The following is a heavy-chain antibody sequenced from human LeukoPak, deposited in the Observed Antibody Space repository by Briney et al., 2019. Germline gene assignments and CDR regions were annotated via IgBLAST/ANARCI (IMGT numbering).Heavy chain of an antibody. J-gene: IGHJ6*02. CDR1: GFTFSSYS. Sequence: PGGSLRLSCAASGFTFSSYSMNWVRQAPGKGLEWVSSIISSSSYTNYADSVKGRFTISRDNAKNSLYLQMNSLRAEDTAVYYCARVNCSGGSCFGSGGMDVWGQGTTVTVSS. V-gene: IGHV3-21*01. D-gene: IGHD2-15*01. CDR3: ARVNCSGGSCFGSGGMDV. CDR2: IISSSSYT.